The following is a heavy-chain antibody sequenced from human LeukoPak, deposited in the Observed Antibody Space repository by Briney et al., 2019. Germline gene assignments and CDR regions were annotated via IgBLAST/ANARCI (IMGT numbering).Heavy chain of an antibody. CDR1: GGSISSSNW. V-gene: IGHV4-4*02. D-gene: IGHD3-9*01. CDR2: IYHSGST. J-gene: IGHJ2*01. CDR3: ARDPRHYDILTGYYSNWYFDL. Sequence: SGTLSLTCAVSGGSISSSNWWSWVRQPPGKGLEWIGEIYHSGSTNYNPSLKSRVTISVDKSKNQFSLKLSSVTAADTAVYYCARDPRHYDILTGYYSNWYFDLWGRGTLVTVSS.